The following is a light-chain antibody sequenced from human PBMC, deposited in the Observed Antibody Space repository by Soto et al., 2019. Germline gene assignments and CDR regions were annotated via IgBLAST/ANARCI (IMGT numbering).Light chain of an antibody. CDR3: SSYTNSDTWV. Sequence: QSALTQPASVSGSPGQSITISCTGTSSDVGGYNYVSWYQQHPGQVPKLTIYEVTNRPSGVSSRFSGSKSGNTDSLTISGLQAEDEADYYCSSYTNSDTWVFGGGTKLTVL. J-gene: IGLJ3*02. V-gene: IGLV2-14*01. CDR2: EVT. CDR1: SSDVGGYNY.